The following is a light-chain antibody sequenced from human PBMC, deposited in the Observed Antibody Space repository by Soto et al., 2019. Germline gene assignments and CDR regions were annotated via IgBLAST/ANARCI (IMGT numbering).Light chain of an antibody. Sequence: EIVLTQSPGTLSVSPGERATLSCRASQTVSSNYLAWYQHRPGQAPRLLIYGASSRATDITDRFSGSGSGTDFTLTISRLEPEDFAVYSCQQYGSSPLTFGGGTKVDIK. V-gene: IGKV3-20*01. CDR2: GAS. CDR3: QQYGSSPLT. CDR1: QTVSSNY. J-gene: IGKJ4*01.